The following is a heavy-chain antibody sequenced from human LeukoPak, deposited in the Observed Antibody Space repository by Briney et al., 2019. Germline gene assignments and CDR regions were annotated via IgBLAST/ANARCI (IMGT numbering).Heavy chain of an antibody. V-gene: IGHV4-34*01. Sequence: SETLSLTCAAYGGSFSGYYWSWIRQPPGKGLEWIGEINHSGSTNYNPSLKSRVTISVDTSKNQFSLKLSSVTAADTAVYYCARIGYSYGSSRDYWGQGTLVTVSS. D-gene: IGHD5-18*01. J-gene: IGHJ4*02. CDR3: ARIGYSYGSSRDY. CDR2: INHSGST. CDR1: GGSFSGYY.